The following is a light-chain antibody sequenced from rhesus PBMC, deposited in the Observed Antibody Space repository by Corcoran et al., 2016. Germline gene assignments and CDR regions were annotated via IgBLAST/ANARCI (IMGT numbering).Light chain of an antibody. J-gene: IGKJ2*01. CDR1: QGISSW. V-gene: IGKV1-19*01. Sequence: IPMTQSPSSLSASVGDKVTITCHASQGISSWLAWYQQKPGKAPKTLIYAASSLQSGFPSSVSGSGSGTDYTLTISSLQPADVATYYCQQYDDLPYSFGQGTKVEIK. CDR2: AAS. CDR3: QQYDDLPYS.